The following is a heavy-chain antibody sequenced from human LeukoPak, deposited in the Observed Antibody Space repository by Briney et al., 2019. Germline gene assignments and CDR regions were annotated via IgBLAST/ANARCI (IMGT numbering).Heavy chain of an antibody. CDR3: ARGGPMVY. CDR1: GFTLSSYE. CDR2: IVGSGATI. V-gene: IGHV3-48*03. J-gene: IGHJ4*02. Sequence: GSLRLSCAASGFTLSSYEMNWVRQAPGKGLEWVSYIVGSGATIYYADSVKGRFTISGDNAKKSLYLQMNSLRAEDTAVYYCARGGPMVYWGQGTLVTVSS. D-gene: IGHD3-10*01.